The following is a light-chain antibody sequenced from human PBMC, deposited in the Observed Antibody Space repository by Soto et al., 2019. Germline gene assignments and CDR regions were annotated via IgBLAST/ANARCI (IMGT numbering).Light chain of an antibody. Sequence: EVVLTQSPGTLSLSPGERATLSCRASQSVSSNYLAWCQQKPGQAPRLLIYGASSRATGIPDRFSGSGSGKSFNLTISRLEPEDFAVYYCQQYGSSPWTFGQGTKVEIK. CDR2: GAS. V-gene: IGKV3-20*01. CDR1: QSVSSNY. CDR3: QQYGSSPWT. J-gene: IGKJ1*01.